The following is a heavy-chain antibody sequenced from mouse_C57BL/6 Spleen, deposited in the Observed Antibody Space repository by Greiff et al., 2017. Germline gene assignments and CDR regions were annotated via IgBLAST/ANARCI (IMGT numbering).Heavy chain of an antibody. CDR1: GYTFTGYW. CDR3: ARTCDYDERDYYAMDY. V-gene: IGHV1-9*01. CDR2: ILPGSGST. J-gene: IGHJ4*01. D-gene: IGHD2-4*01. Sequence: QVQLKQSGAELMKPGASVKLSCKATGYTFTGYWIEWVKQRPGHGLEWIGEILPGSGSTNYNEKFKGKATFTADPSSNTTYMQLSSLTTEDAAIYYCARTCDYDERDYYAMDYWGQGTSVTVSS.